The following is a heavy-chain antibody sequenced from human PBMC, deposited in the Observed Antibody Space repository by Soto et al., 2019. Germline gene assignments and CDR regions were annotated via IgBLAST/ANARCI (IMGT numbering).Heavy chain of an antibody. CDR3: ARAVPGYSSAWYYFDY. V-gene: IGHV1-2*04. D-gene: IGHD6-19*01. CDR1: GYTFTDYY. J-gene: IGHJ4*02. Sequence: ASVKVSCKASGYTFTDYYMHWVRQAPGQGLEWMGWINPHSGGTKYAQKFQGWVTMTWDTSISTAYMELRRLRSDDTAVYYCARAVPGYSSAWYYFDYWGQGTLVTVSS. CDR2: INPHSGGT.